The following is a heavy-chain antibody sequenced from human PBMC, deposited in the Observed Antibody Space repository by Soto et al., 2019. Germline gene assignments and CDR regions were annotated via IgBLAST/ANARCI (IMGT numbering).Heavy chain of an antibody. CDR2: IYYSGST. V-gene: IGHV4-39*01. Sequence: SETLSLTCTGSAGSISSSSYYWGWIRQPPGKGLAWIGSIYYSGSTYYNPSLKSRVTISVDTSKNQFSLKLSSVTAADTAVYYCARRLGSGYYHYGMDVWGQGTTVT. CDR3: ARRLGSGYYHYGMDV. D-gene: IGHD2-15*01. J-gene: IGHJ6*02. CDR1: AGSISSSSYY.